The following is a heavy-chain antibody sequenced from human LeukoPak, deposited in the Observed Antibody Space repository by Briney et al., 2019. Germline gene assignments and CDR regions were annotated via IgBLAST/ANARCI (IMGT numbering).Heavy chain of an antibody. CDR2: INPNSGGT. V-gene: IGHV1-2*02. Sequence: ASVKVSCKASGYTFTGYYMHWVRQAPGQGLEWMGWINPNSGGTNYAQKFQGRVTMTRDTSISTAYMGLSRLRSDDTAVYYCARDRFAYCSSTSCYFSYWGQGTLVTVSS. J-gene: IGHJ4*02. CDR3: ARDRFAYCSSTSCYFSY. D-gene: IGHD2-2*01. CDR1: GYTFTGYY.